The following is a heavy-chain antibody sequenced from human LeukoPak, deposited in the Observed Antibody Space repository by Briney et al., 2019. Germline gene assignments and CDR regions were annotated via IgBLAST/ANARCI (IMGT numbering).Heavy chain of an antibody. Sequence: SETLSLTCAVYGGSFSGYYWSWIRQPPGKGLEWIGEINHSGSTNYNPSLKSRVTISVDTSNKQFSLKLSSVTAADTAVYYCARTYDYFDYWGQGTLVTVSS. CDR3: ARTYDYFDY. J-gene: IGHJ4*02. D-gene: IGHD2-8*01. CDR2: INHSGST. CDR1: GGSFSGYY. V-gene: IGHV4-34*01.